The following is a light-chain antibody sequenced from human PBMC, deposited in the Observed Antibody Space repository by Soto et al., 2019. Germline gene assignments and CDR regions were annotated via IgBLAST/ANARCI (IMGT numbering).Light chain of an antibody. Sequence: IRMTQSPSSFSASTGDRVTITCRASQGISSYLAWYQQKPGKAPKLLIYAASTLQSGVPSRFSGSGSGTDFTLTISCLQSEDFATYYCQQYYSYPVTFGPGTKVDIK. CDR1: QGISSY. V-gene: IGKV1-8*01. CDR2: AAS. CDR3: QQYYSYPVT. J-gene: IGKJ3*01.